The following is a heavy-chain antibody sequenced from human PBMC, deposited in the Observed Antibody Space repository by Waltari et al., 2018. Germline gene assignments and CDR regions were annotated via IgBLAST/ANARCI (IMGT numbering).Heavy chain of an antibody. CDR2: IWYDGSNK. CDR1: GLTFSTYG. CDR3: ARDGRGYSYGNDAFDI. Sequence: QVQLVESGGGVVQPGRSLRLSCAAAGLTFSTYGMHGVGQAPGKGLEWVAVIWYDGSNKYYADSVKGRFTISRDNSKNTLYLQMNSLRAEDTAVYYCARDGRGYSYGNDAFDIWGQGTMVTVSS. V-gene: IGHV3-33*01. J-gene: IGHJ3*02. D-gene: IGHD5-18*01.